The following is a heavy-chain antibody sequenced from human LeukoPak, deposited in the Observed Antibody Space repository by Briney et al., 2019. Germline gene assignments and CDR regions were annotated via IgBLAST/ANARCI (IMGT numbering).Heavy chain of an antibody. V-gene: IGHV4-59*12. CDR1: GASISGYF. D-gene: IGHD3-3*01. CDR3: ARENYDFWSGYSDY. Sequence: SETLSLTCTVSGASISGYFWSWIRQPPGKGLEWIGYISSSGSTNYNPALKSRVTISVDTSKNQFSLKLSSVTAADTAVYYCARENYDFWSGYSDYWGQGTLVTVSS. CDR2: ISSSGST. J-gene: IGHJ4*02.